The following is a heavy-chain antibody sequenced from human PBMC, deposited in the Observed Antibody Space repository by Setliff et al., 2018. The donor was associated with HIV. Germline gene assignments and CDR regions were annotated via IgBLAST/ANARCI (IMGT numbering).Heavy chain of an antibody. CDR1: GYIFSTYG. V-gene: IGHV1-18*01. Sequence: WASVKVSCKASGYIFSTYGISWVRQTPGQGLEWMGWISPYNGNTKYAQKFQGRVTMSTDTSTSTAYMEVRSLRSDDTAVYYCARDLRGFNNWFDPWGQGTLVTVSS. D-gene: IGHD3-9*01. CDR3: ARDLRGFNNWFDP. J-gene: IGHJ5*02. CDR2: ISPYNGNT.